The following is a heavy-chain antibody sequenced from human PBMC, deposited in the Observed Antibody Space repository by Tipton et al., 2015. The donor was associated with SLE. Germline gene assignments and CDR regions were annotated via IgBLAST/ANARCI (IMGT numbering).Heavy chain of an antibody. J-gene: IGHJ2*01. V-gene: IGHV3-9*01. D-gene: IGHD3-3*01. CDR1: GFTLDDLA. Sequence: SLRLSCAASGFTLDDLAMHWVRQAPGKGLEWVSGINWNSDKIAYADSVKGRFTISRDDAQNSLYLQMSSLRPEDTAFYFCAKDIGSGLDWYFDLWGRGTLVTVSS. CDR3: AKDIGSGLDWYFDL. CDR2: INWNSDKI.